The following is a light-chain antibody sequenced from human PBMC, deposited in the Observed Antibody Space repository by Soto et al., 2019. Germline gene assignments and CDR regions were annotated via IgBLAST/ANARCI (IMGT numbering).Light chain of an antibody. CDR1: SSDLGAYNF. V-gene: IGLV2-14*03. Sequence: QSVLTQPASVSGSPGQSITISCTGTSSDLGAYNFVSWYQQHPGKAPKLMLYDVNIRPSGVSNRFSGSKSGNTASLTISGLQAEDEADYYCTSWTTSTTMIFGGGTKRTVL. J-gene: IGLJ2*01. CDR3: TSWTTSTTMI. CDR2: DVN.